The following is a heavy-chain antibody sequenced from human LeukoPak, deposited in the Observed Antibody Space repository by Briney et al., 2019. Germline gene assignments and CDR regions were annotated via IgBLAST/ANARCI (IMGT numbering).Heavy chain of an antibody. CDR1: GFTFSSYA. CDR2: ISYDGSNK. J-gene: IGHJ4*02. Sequence: GGSLRLSCAASGFTFSSYAMHWVRQAPGKGLEWVAVISYDGSNKYYADSVKGRFTISRDNSKNTLYLQMNSLRAEDTAVYYCAKDPPPKYYDFWSGYQDYFDYWGQGTLVTVSS. V-gene: IGHV3-30-3*01. CDR3: AKDPPPKYYDFWSGYQDYFDY. D-gene: IGHD3-3*01.